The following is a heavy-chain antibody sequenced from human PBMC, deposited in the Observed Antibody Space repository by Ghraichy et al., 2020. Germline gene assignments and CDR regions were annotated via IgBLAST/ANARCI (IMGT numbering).Heavy chain of an antibody. V-gene: IGHV2-5*02. D-gene: IGHD6-25*01. J-gene: IGHJ4*02. CDR1: GFSLSTGEVG. CDR3: AHRREISAAADFDY. CDR2: IYWDDDK. Sequence: SGPTLVKPTQTLTLTCTFSGFSLSTGEVGVGWFRQPPGKALECLALIYWDDDKRYSPSLKTRLTITKDTSKNQVVLTMTNMDPVDTGTYYCAHRREISAAADFDYWGQGTLVTVSS.